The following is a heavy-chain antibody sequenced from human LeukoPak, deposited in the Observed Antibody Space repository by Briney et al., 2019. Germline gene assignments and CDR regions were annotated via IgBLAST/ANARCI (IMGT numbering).Heavy chain of an antibody. Sequence: SETLSLTCAVYGGSFSGYYWSWIRQPPGKGLEWIGEINHSGSTNYNPSLKSRVTISVDTSKNQFSLKLSSVTAADTAVYYCTGKYYYDSSGYYYADHWGQGTLVTVSS. CDR2: INHSGST. D-gene: IGHD3-22*01. CDR1: GGSFSGYY. V-gene: IGHV4-34*01. CDR3: TGKYYYDSSGYYYADH. J-gene: IGHJ5*02.